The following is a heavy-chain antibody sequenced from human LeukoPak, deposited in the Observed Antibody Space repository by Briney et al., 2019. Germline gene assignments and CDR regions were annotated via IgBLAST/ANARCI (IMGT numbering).Heavy chain of an antibody. V-gene: IGHV3-48*03. J-gene: IGHJ6*02. CDR1: GFTFSSYE. Sequence: GGSLRLSCAASGFTFSSYEMNWVRLAPGKGLEWVSYISSSGSTIYYADSVKGRFTISRDNAKNSLYLQMNSLRAEDTAVYYCARGISTVTTFWAYYGMDVWGQGTTVTVSS. CDR2: ISSSGSTI. D-gene: IGHD4-17*01. CDR3: ARGISTVTTFWAYYGMDV.